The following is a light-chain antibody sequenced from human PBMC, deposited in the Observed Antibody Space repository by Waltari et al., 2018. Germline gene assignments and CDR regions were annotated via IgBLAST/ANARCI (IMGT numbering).Light chain of an antibody. CDR1: SSNIGSNP. V-gene: IGLV1-47*01. CDR2: RNN. Sequence: QSVLTQPPSASGTPGQRVTISCSGSSSNIGSNPVYWYQQLPGMAPTLLIYRNNKRASGVPDRFSGSKSGTSASLASSGLRSEDEAHYYCAAWDDSLEEVFGGGTKLTVL. J-gene: IGLJ2*01. CDR3: AAWDDSLEEV.